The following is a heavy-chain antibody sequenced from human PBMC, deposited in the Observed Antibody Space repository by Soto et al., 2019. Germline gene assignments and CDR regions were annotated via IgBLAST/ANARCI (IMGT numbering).Heavy chain of an antibody. CDR1: GGSISSYY. V-gene: IGHV4-59*01. Sequence: PSETLSLTCTVSGGSISSYYWTWIRQPPGKGLEWIGHIYYTGSTNYNLSLKSRVTISVDTSKNQFTLNLSSVTAADTAVYYCARSSQLSRLFDYWGQGTLVTVSS. J-gene: IGHJ4*02. D-gene: IGHD6-13*01. CDR2: IYYTGST. CDR3: ARSSQLSRLFDY.